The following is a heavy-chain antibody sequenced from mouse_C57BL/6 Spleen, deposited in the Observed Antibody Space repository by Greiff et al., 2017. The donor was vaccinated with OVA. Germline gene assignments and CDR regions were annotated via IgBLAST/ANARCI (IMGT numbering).Heavy chain of an antibody. CDR1: GYTFTSYW. D-gene: IGHD1-1*01. J-gene: IGHJ1*03. CDR3: TREDSSLAGDWYFDV. V-gene: IGHV1-5*01. CDR2: IYPGNSDT. Sequence: VQLQQSGTVLARPGASVKMSCKTSGYTFTSYWMHWVKQRPGQGLEWIGAIYPGNSDTSYNQQFKGKAKLTAVTSASTAYMELSSLTNEDAAVYYCTREDSSLAGDWYFDVWGTGTTVTVSS.